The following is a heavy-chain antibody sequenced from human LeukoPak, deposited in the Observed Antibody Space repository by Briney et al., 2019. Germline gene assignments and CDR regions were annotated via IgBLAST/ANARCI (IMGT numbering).Heavy chain of an antibody. CDR1: GYSFTSYW. CDR2: IYPGDSDT. J-gene: IGHJ2*01. CDR3: ARRTPEYTNRWYFDL. Sequence: GESLKISYKGSGYSFTSYWIAWVRQMPGKGLEWMGIIYPGDSDTRYSPSFQGQVTISADKSISTAYLQWSSLKASDTAIYYCARRTPEYTNRWYFDLWGRGTLVTVSS. V-gene: IGHV5-51*01. D-gene: IGHD6-6*01.